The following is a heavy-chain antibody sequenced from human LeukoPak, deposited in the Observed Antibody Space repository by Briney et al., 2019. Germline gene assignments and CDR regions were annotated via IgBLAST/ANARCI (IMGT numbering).Heavy chain of an antibody. V-gene: IGHV3-11*06. J-gene: IGHJ3*02. Sequence: GGSLRLSCAASGFTFSDYYMSWIRQAPGKGLELISYITESSSYTNYADSVKGRFTISRDNAKNSLYLQMNSLRAEDTAVYYCARTGYCSSTSCYADAFDIWGQGTMVTVSS. CDR1: GFTFSDYY. CDR2: ITESSSYT. CDR3: ARTGYCSSTSCYADAFDI. D-gene: IGHD2-2*01.